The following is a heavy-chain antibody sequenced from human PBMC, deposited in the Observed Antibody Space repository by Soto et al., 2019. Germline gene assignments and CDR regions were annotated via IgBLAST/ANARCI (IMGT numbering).Heavy chain of an antibody. V-gene: IGHV3-23*01. D-gene: IGHD2-2*01. CDR1: GFTFSTYA. CDR2: TSGSGGST. J-gene: IGHJ4*02. CDR3: AKGRTQYCSSTSCYCIFDY. Sequence: GGSLRLSCAASGFTFSTYAMSWVRQAPGKGLEWVSVTSGSGGSTYYADSVKGRFTISRDNSKNTLYLQMNSLRAEDTAVYYCAKGRTQYCSSTSCYCIFDYWGQGTLVTVSS.